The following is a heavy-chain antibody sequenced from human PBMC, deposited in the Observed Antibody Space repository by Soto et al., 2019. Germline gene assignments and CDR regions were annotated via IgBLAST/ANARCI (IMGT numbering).Heavy chain of an antibody. V-gene: IGHV3-23*01. D-gene: IGHD3-22*01. CDR1: GFTFSSYS. J-gene: IGHJ4*02. CDR3: AKDISGYSPAYFDY. Sequence: GGSLRLSCAACGFTFSSYSMSWVRQAPGKGLEWVSSISGSGGSTYYADFVKGRFTISRDNSKNTLYLQMNSLRAEDTAVYYCAKDISGYSPAYFDYWGQGTLVTVSS. CDR2: ISGSGGST.